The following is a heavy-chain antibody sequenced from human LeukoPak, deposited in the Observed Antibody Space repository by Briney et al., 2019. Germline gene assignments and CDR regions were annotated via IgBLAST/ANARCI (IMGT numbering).Heavy chain of an antibody. Sequence: ASVTVSCTASGGTFSSYAISWVRQAPGQGLEWMGGIIPIFGTANYAQKFQGRVTITADESTSTAYMELSSLRSEDTAVYYCARGVTTVVTQGAFDIWGQGTMVTVSS. CDR2: IIPIFGTA. CDR1: GGTFSSYA. CDR3: ARGVTTVVTQGAFDI. V-gene: IGHV1-69*13. J-gene: IGHJ3*02. D-gene: IGHD4-23*01.